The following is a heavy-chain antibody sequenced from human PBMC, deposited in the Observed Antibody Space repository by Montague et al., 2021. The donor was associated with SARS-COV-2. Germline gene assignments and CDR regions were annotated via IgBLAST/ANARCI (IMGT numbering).Heavy chain of an antibody. J-gene: IGHJ3*02. CDR3: TRDYRSIVGDGLDI. CDR1: GFTFSNYD. D-gene: IGHD3-16*02. CDR2: ISTSAYTT. Sequence: SLRLSCAAFGFTFSNYDMNWVRQAPGKGPEWISYISTSAYTTSYAGSVKGRFTISRDNGKNSLYLQMNSLRVEDTAVYYCTRDYRSIVGDGLDIWGQRTKVTVSS. V-gene: IGHV3-48*03.